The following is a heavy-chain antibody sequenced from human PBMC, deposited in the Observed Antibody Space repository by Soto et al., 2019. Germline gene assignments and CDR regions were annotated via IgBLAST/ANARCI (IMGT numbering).Heavy chain of an antibody. Sequence: GGSLRLSCAASGFTFSTYAMNWVRQAPGKGLEWVSAISGGGGSTYYADSVKGRVTISRDNSKNTLYLQMNSLRAEDTAVYYCAKVSLGALTFTDYYYYGMDVWGQGTTVTVSS. D-gene: IGHD1-26*01. J-gene: IGHJ6*02. CDR3: AKVSLGALTFTDYYYYGMDV. V-gene: IGHV3-23*01. CDR1: GFTFSTYA. CDR2: ISGGGGST.